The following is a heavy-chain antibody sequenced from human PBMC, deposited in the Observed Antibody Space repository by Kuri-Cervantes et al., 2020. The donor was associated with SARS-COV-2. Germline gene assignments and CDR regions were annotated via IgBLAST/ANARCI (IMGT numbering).Heavy chain of an antibody. CDR2: IYQGGHT. V-gene: IGHV4-30-2*01. D-gene: IGHD5-12*01. CDR1: GGSISSGDYS. J-gene: IGHJ4*02. Sequence: LRLSCTVSGGSISSGDYSWSWIRQPPGKALQWIGYIYQGGHTYYSPSLMSRATISVDKSNNQFSLKLSSVTAADTAVYYCARLAPESPFDYWGQGTLVTVSS. CDR3: ARLAPESPFDY.